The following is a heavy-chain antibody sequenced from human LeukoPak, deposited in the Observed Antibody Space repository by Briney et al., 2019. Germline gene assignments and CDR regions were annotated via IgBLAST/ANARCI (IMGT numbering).Heavy chain of an antibody. Sequence: EASVKVSCKASGYTFTSYGISWVRQAPGQGLEWMGWISAYNGNTNYAQKLQGRVTMTTDTSTSTAYMELRSLRSDDTAVYYCATDIWYDSSGYTWGQGTLVTVSS. CDR2: ISAYNGNT. V-gene: IGHV1-18*01. CDR3: ATDIWYDSSGYT. D-gene: IGHD3-22*01. CDR1: GYTFTSYG. J-gene: IGHJ5*02.